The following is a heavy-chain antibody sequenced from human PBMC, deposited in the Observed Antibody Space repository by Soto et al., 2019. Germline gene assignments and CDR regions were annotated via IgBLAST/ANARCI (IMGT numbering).Heavy chain of an antibody. CDR3: TKGKIVLMVSYRLKPFYYGMDV. J-gene: IGHJ6*02. Sequence: GGSLRLSCTASGFTLGDDAMSWFRQAPGKGLGWVGFIRSKACGGTTEYAASVKVRFTISRDDSKSIAYLQMNSLKTEDTAVYSCTKGKIVLMVSYRLKPFYYGMDVWGQGTTVTDSS. CDR1: GFTLGDDA. CDR2: IRSKACGGTT. V-gene: IGHV3-49*03. D-gene: IGHD2-8*01.